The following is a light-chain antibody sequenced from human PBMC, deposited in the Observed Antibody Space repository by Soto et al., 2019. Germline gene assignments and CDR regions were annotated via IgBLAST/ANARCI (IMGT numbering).Light chain of an antibody. V-gene: IGLV2-14*01. CDR2: DVT. CDR1: SSDIGGYNY. Sequence: QSVLTQPASVSGSPGQSITMSCTGTSSDIGGYNYVSWYQQHPGKAPKLMIYDVTKRPSGVSNRFSGSKSGNTASLTISGLQAEDEADYYCSSYTSSSTPFLFGTGTKLTVL. J-gene: IGLJ1*01. CDR3: SSYTSSSTPFL.